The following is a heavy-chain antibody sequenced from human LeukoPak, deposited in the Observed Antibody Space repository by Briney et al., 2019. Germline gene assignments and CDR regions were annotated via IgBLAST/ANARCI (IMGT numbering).Heavy chain of an antibody. J-gene: IGHJ6*03. CDR2: ISGSGGST. Sequence: GGSLRLSCAASGFTFSSYAMSWVRQAPGKGLEWVSAISGSGGSTYYADSVKGRFTISRDNAKNSLYLQMNSLRAEDTAVYYCARVYRYGSGSYYLYYYYYMDVWGKGTTVTISS. D-gene: IGHD3-10*01. CDR3: ARVYRYGSGSYYLYYYYYMDV. V-gene: IGHV3-23*01. CDR1: GFTFSSYA.